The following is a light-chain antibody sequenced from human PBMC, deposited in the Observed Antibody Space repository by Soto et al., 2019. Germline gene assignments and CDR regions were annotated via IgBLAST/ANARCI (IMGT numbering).Light chain of an antibody. CDR1: QTISGS. CDR3: QQSYRPPT. CDR2: GAS. J-gene: IGKJ5*01. V-gene: IGKV1-39*01. Sequence: SQLTQSPAPLSAPVGARVTITCRASQTISGSFNWYQQKPGKAHKLLIYGASTLQSGVPSRFSGSGSGTDYTLTISSLQPEDFATYYRQQSYRPPTFGQGTRLEIK.